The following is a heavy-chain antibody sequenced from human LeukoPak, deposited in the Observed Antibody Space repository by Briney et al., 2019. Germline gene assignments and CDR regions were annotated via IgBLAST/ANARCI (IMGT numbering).Heavy chain of an antibody. CDR3: ATLYYCSSTSCYEANY. CDR2: FDPEDGET. Sequence: ASVKVSCKVSGYTLTELSMHWVRQAPGKGLEWMGGFDPEDGETIYAQKFQGRVTMTEDTSTDTAYMELSSLRSEDTAVYYCATLYYCSSTSCYEANYWGQGTLVTVSS. CDR1: GYTLTELS. D-gene: IGHD2-2*01. J-gene: IGHJ4*02. V-gene: IGHV1-24*01.